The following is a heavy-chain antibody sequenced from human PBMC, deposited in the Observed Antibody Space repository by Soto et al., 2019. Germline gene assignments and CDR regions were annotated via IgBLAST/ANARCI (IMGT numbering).Heavy chain of an antibody. D-gene: IGHD5-18*01. V-gene: IGHV3-23*01. CDR1: GFAFSSYA. CDR2: ISGSGGRT. CDR3: ARGAYNYGRMGRLLFGMDV. Sequence: EVQLLESGGGLVQPGGSLRLSCAASGFAFSSYAMNWVRQAPGTGLEWVSDISGSGGRTYYADSVKGRFTISRDKSKNTLYLQMNSLSAEDTAVYYCARGAYNYGRMGRLLFGMDVWGQGTTVTVSS. J-gene: IGHJ6*02.